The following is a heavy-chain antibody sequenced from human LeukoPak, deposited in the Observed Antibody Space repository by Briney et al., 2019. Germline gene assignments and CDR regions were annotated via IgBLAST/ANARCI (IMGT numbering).Heavy chain of an antibody. Sequence: SETLSLTCTVSGGSISSYYWSWIRQPPGKGLEWIGYIYYSGSTNHNPSLKSRVTISVDTSKNQFSLKLSSVTAADTAVYYCAGSGNYYYYYMDVWGKGTTVTVSS. CDR2: IYYSGST. CDR3: AGSGNYYYYYMDV. V-gene: IGHV4-59*01. J-gene: IGHJ6*03. CDR1: GGSISSYY.